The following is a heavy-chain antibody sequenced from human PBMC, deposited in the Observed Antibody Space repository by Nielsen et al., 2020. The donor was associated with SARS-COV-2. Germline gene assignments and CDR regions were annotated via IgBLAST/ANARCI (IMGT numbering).Heavy chain of an antibody. CDR1: GYSFTSSW. D-gene: IGHD6-19*01. CDR3: AWKSSGWYGSYDF. CDR2: IYPGDSAT. V-gene: IGHV5-51*01. Sequence: GASLQISCQGSGYSFTSSWIAWVRQMPGKGLEWMGIIYPGDSATRYSPSFQGQVTISADQSISTAYLQWSSLKASDTAMYYCAWKSSGWYGSYDFWGQGTLVTVSS. J-gene: IGHJ4*02.